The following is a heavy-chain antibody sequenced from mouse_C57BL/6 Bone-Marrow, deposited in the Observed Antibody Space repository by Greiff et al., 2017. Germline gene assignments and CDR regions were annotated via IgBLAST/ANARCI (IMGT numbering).Heavy chain of an antibody. V-gene: IGHV1-64*01. CDR2: IHPNSGST. CDR1: GYTFTSYW. CDR3: ARYPSNYARDY. Sequence: QVQLQQPGAELVKPGASVKLSCKASGYTFTSYWMHWVKQRPGQGLEWIGMIHPNSGSTNYNEKFKSKATLTVDKSSSTAYMQLSSLTSEDSAVYYCARYPSNYARDYWGQGTSVTVSS. J-gene: IGHJ4*01. D-gene: IGHD6-1*01.